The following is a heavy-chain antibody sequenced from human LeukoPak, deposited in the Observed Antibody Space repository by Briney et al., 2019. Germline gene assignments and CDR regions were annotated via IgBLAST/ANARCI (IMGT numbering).Heavy chain of an antibody. CDR3: ARDKGYSSSNFDY. V-gene: IGHV1-2*02. J-gene: IGHJ4*02. D-gene: IGHD6-13*01. Sequence: ASVKVSCKASGYTFTGYYMHWVRQAPGQGLEWMGWINPNSGGTNYAQKLQGRVTMTTDTSTSTAYMELRSLRSDDTAVYYCARDKGYSSSNFDYWGQGTLVTVSS. CDR2: INPNSGGT. CDR1: GYTFTGYY.